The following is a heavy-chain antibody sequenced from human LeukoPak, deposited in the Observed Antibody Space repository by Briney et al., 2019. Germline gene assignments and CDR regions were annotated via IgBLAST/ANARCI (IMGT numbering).Heavy chain of an antibody. D-gene: IGHD3-3*01. CDR3: AKWMVRRDFWSGAFDI. J-gene: IGHJ3*02. CDR1: GFTFSSYA. Sequence: TGEPLRLSCAASGFTFSSYAMIWLGQAPGRGLEGVSAISGCGYNSHYADSVKGRFTISRDNSKNTLFLQLNSLRGEDTAIYYGAKWMVRRDFWSGAFDIWGQGTMVTV. CDR2: ISGCGYNS. V-gene: IGHV3-23*01.